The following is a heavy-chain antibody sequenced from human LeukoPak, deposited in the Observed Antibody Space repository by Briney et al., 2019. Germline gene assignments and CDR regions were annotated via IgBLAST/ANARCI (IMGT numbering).Heavy chain of an antibody. V-gene: IGHV3-20*04. CDR1: GFTFDDYG. J-gene: IGHJ5*02. Sequence: GGSLRLSCAASGFTFDDYGMSWVRQAPGKGLEWVSGINWNGGSTGYADSVKGRFTISRDNAKNSLYLQMNSLRAEDTAVYYCARDRCSSTSCYGRRWFDPWGQGTLVTVSS. D-gene: IGHD2-2*01. CDR3: ARDRCSSTSCYGRRWFDP. CDR2: INWNGGST.